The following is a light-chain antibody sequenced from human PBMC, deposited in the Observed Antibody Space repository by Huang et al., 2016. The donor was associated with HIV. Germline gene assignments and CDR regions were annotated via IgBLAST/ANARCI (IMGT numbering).Light chain of an antibody. V-gene: IGKV1-33*01. Sequence: DIQMTQSPSSLSASVGDSVTITCQASQDISNYLNWYQHKPGKAPKLLIYDASNLETGVPSRFSGSGSGTDFTCTISSLQPEDIATYYCQQYDNLLLTFGGGTKVEIK. CDR1: QDISNY. CDR2: DAS. CDR3: QQYDNLLLT. J-gene: IGKJ4*01.